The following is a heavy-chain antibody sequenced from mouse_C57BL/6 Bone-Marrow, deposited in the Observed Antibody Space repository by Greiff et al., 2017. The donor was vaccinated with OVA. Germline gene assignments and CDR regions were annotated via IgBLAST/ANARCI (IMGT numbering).Heavy chain of an antibody. CDR1: GYTFTDYY. V-gene: IGHV1-26*01. CDR3: ARLGPYYGSSYGWYFDV. D-gene: IGHD1-1*01. Sequence: VQLQQSGPELVKPGASVKISCKASGYTFTDYYMNWVKQSHGKSLEWIGDINPNNGGTSYNQKFKGKATLTVDKSSSTAYMELRSLTSEDSAVYYCARLGPYYGSSYGWYFDVWGTGTTVTVSS. J-gene: IGHJ1*03. CDR2: INPNNGGT.